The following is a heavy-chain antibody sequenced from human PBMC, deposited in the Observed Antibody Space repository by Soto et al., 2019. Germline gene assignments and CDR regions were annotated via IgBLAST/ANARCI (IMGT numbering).Heavy chain of an antibody. D-gene: IGHD1-26*01. Sequence: QVQLTESGVGVVQPGRSLRLSCSASGFTFSSYGMHWVRQATGKGLEWVALIWYDGSNKNYADSVKGRFTISRDTFENTVDLQMNSRRVEDTAIYYCARFDSANQYDHWGQGTLVTVSS. J-gene: IGHJ4*02. CDR2: IWYDGSNK. CDR3: ARFDSANQYDH. V-gene: IGHV3-33*01. CDR1: GFTFSSYG.